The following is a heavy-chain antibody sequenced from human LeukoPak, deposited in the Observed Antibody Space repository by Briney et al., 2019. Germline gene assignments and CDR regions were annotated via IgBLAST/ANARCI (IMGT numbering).Heavy chain of an antibody. J-gene: IGHJ6*03. CDR3: AKLGGQEVYNYYVGV. D-gene: IGHD3-16*01. CDR1: GFTFSSYA. CDR2: IIDSGDIT. Sequence: GGSLRLSCEASGFTFSSYAMSWVRQAPGEGLEWVSGIIDSGDITYYANSVKGRFTISRDNSKNTLYLQLNCLRAEDTAVYYCAKLGGQEVYNYYVGVWGKGTTVAVSS. V-gene: IGHV3-23*01.